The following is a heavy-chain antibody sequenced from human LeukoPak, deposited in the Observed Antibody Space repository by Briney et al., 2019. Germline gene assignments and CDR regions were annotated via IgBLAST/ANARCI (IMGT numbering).Heavy chain of an antibody. CDR3: ARESSSSPDY. Sequence: SNYGMHWVRQPPGKGLEWIGSIYYSGTTYYKPSLRSRVTISVDTSKNQFYLRLTSVTAADSAMYYCARESSSSPDYWGQGTLVTVSS. CDR1: SNYG. D-gene: IGHD6-6*01. V-gene: IGHV4-39*07. CDR2: IYYSGTT. J-gene: IGHJ4*02.